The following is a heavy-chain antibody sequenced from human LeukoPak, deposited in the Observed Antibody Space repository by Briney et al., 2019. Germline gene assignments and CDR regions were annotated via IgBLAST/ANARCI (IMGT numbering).Heavy chain of an antibody. J-gene: IGHJ4*02. CDR3: ASTRGYSYGRFDY. D-gene: IGHD5-18*01. CDR2: IYYSGNT. CDR1: GGSISSGGHY. V-gene: IGHV4-31*03. Sequence: SETPSLTCTVSGGSISSGGHYWTWIRQLPGKGLEWIGYIYYSGNTYYNPSLKSRVTISLDTSKNQFSLKLSSVTAADTAVYYCASTRGYSYGRFDYWGQGTLVTVSS.